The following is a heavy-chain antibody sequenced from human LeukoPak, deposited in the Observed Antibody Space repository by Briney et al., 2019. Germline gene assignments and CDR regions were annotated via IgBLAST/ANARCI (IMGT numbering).Heavy chain of an antibody. D-gene: IGHD1-26*01. CDR1: GGSIRSSSYY. CDR2: IHYTGST. Sequence: SETLSLTCSVSGGSIRSSSYYWGWIRQPPGKGLEWIGTIHYTGSTYYTPSLKSRVTVSVDTSNNQFSLKVSSVTAADTVVYYCARHPSGSSFDYWGQGTLVAVSS. V-gene: IGHV4-39*01. J-gene: IGHJ4*02. CDR3: ARHPSGSSFDY.